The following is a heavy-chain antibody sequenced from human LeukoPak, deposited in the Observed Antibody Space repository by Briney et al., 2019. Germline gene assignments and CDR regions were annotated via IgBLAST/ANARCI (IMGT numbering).Heavy chain of an antibody. D-gene: IGHD3-22*01. CDR1: GFTFRSYA. V-gene: IGHV3-23*01. J-gene: IGHJ4*02. CDR3: AKRDSSGYYYFDS. CDR2: IDGGGTT. Sequence: GGSLRLSCAASGFTFRSYAMSWVRQPPGKGLEYVSAIDGGGTTYYADSVKGRFTISRDNPKNTLYLQINSLRAEDTAVYYCAKRDSSGYYYFDSWGEGTLVTVSS.